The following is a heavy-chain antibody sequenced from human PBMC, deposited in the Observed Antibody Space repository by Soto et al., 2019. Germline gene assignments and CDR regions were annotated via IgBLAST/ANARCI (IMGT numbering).Heavy chain of an antibody. J-gene: IGHJ4*02. CDR1: GGSISSGGYS. CDR2: IYHSGST. CDR3: ARVTTDRSFDY. Sequence: TLSLTCAVSGGSISSGGYSWSWIRQPPGKGLEWIGYIYHSGSTYYNPSLKSRVTISVDGSKNQFSLKLSSVTAADTAVYYCARVTTDRSFDYWGQGTLVTVSS. V-gene: IGHV4-30-2*01.